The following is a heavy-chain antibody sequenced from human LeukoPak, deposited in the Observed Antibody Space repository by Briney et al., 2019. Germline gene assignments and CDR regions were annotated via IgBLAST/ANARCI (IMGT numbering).Heavy chain of an antibody. D-gene: IGHD6-13*01. CDR1: GFTFSNYS. CDR3: AREEQQLVYFDY. J-gene: IGHJ4*02. V-gene: IGHV3-21*01. Sequence: GGSLRLSCAASGFTFSNYSMNWVRQAPGKGLEWVSSISSSSSYIYYADSVKGRFTVSRDNAKNSLYVQMNSLRAEDTAVYYCAREEQQLVYFDYWGQGTLVTVSS. CDR2: ISSSSSYI.